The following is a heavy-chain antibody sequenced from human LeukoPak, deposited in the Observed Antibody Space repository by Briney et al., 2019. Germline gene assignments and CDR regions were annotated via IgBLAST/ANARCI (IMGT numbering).Heavy chain of an antibody. V-gene: IGHV3-23*01. CDR3: AKCPSSLSCYGVRLDV. CDR2: LGGSGVPT. J-gene: IGHJ6*02. D-gene: IGHD2-2*01. Sequence: PGGSLRLSCVASGFTFSNHALTWVRQAPGKGLEWVSNLGGSGVPTNYANSVKGRFIISRDNSKNTLYLEMNSLGVDDTALYYCAKCPSSLSCYGVRLDVWGQGTTVTVSS. CDR1: GFTFSNHA.